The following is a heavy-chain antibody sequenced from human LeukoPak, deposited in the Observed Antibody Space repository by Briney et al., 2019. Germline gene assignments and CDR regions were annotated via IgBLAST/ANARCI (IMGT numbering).Heavy chain of an antibody. CDR1: GFTFSSYS. V-gene: IGHV3-21*01. CDR2: ISSSSSYI. CDR3: ARDLSELRSAFDI. Sequence: GGSLGLSCAASGFTFSSYSMNWVRQAPGKGLEWVSSISSSSSYIYYADSVKGRFTISRDNAKNSLYLQMNSLRAEDTAVYYCARDLSELRSAFDIWGQGTMVTVSS. J-gene: IGHJ3*02. D-gene: IGHD1-7*01.